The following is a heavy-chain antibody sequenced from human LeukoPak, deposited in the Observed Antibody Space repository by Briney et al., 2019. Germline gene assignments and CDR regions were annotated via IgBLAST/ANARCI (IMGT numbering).Heavy chain of an antibody. CDR3: ARGPYSYDSSGAFVI. D-gene: IGHD3-22*01. CDR1: GGSISTSNYY. V-gene: IGHV4-39*07. J-gene: IGHJ3*02. CDR2: IFYSGST. Sequence: SETLAHTCSVSGGSISTSNYYWGWIRQPPGKGLKLIGNIFYSGSTYYSPSLRSRVTISLDTSRNQCSLKLNSVTAADTAVYFCARGPYSYDSSGAFVICGQGTMAVVSS.